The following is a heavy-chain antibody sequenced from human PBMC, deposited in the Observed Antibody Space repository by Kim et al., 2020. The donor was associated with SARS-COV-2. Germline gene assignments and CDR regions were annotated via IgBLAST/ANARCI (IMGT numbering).Heavy chain of an antibody. J-gene: IGHJ6*01. CDR1: GFTLSSSW. V-gene: IGHV3-7*01. Sequence: GGSLRLSCTASGFTLSSSWICWIRQPPGKGLEWVAMISPDTTKISYVESVKGRFTISRDDAKNSLYLQMTNLRVEDTALYYCARDAADWTVCYWGHEIWVRESRSRAITHIKNRSQESSVSPTSPPEYSTQGVILLCDGSSVLGSLLWGQR. D-gene: IGHD2-21*01. CDR2: ISPDTTKI. CDR3: ARDAADWTVCYWGHEIWVRESRSRAITHIKNRSQESSVSPTSPPEYSTQGVILLCDGSSVLGSLL.